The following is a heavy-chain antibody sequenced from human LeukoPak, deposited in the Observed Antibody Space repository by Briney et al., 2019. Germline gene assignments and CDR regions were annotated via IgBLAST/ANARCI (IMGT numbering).Heavy chain of an antibody. CDR1: GYTLTDLS. V-gene: IGHV1-24*01. CDR3: ATSSGYGFLFEY. Sequence: ASVKVSCAVSGYTLTDLSMHWVRQAPGKGLEWMGGFDPDDGETMYAQNFKGRVTMTEDTSTDTAYMEVRSLRSEDTAVYYCATSSGYGFLFEYWCQGTLVTVFS. CDR2: FDPDDGET. J-gene: IGHJ4*02. D-gene: IGHD3-22*01.